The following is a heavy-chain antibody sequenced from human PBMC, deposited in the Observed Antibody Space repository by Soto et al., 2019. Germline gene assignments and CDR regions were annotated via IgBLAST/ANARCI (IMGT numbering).Heavy chain of an antibody. CDR1: GGSISSSSYY. Sequence: SETLSLTCTVSGGSISSSSYYWGWIRQPPGKGLEWIGSIYYSGSTYYNPSLKSRVTISVDTSKNQFSLKLSSVTAADTAVYYCARPPQGYRVYYFDYWGQGTLVTVSS. J-gene: IGHJ4*02. CDR2: IYYSGST. V-gene: IGHV4-39*01. D-gene: IGHD5-18*01. CDR3: ARPPQGYRVYYFDY.